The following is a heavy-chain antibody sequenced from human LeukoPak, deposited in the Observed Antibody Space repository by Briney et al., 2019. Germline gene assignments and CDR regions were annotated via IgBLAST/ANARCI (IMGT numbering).Heavy chain of an antibody. Sequence: GGSLRLSCAASGFTFSSFGMHWVRQAPGKGLEWVAVISYDGSNKYYADSVKGRFTVSRDNSKNTLYLQMNSLRAEDTAVYYCARPTCGNCYRYFYQYGMDVWGQGTTVTVSS. CDR1: GFTFSSFG. CDR2: ISYDGSNK. D-gene: IGHD2-21*02. V-gene: IGHV3-30*03. CDR3: ARPTCGNCYRYFYQYGMDV. J-gene: IGHJ6*02.